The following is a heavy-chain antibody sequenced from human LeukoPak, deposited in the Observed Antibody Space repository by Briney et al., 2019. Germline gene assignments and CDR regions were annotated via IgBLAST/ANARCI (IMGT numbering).Heavy chain of an antibody. D-gene: IGHD5-12*01. CDR2: ISPSGGSA. Sequence: GSLRLSCTTSGLTFSNCVMTWVRQSPGKGLEWVSSISPSGGSAFYADSVKGRFTISRDNSKNTLYLQVSSLGAEDTAAYYCAGGYSDYDFFDYWGQGTLVTVSS. CDR1: GLTFSNCV. J-gene: IGHJ4*02. V-gene: IGHV3-23*01. CDR3: AGGYSDYDFFDY.